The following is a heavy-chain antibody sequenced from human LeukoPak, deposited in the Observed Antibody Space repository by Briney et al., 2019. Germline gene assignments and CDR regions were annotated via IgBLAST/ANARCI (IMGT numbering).Heavy chain of an antibody. V-gene: IGHV3-23*01. CDR1: GFSFNDYA. J-gene: IGHJ4*02. CDR2: ISESADST. Sequence: GGSLRLSCAASGFSFNDYAMSWVRQAPGKGLEWVSAISESADSTYYADFVKGRFTISRDNSRNTLYLQMNSLRAEDTAVYYCAKDLTLYGDFPYFDYWGRGTLVTVSS. CDR3: AKDLTLYGDFPYFDY. D-gene: IGHD2-21*01.